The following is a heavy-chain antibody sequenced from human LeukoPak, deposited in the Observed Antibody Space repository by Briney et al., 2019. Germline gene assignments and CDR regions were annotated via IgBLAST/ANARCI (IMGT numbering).Heavy chain of an antibody. V-gene: IGHV3-23*01. CDR2: ISGSGGST. CDR3: ARTPLVRGVMWDY. D-gene: IGHD3-10*01. J-gene: IGHJ4*02. CDR1: GFTFSSYA. Sequence: GGSLRLSCAASGFTFSSYAMSWVRQAPGKGLEWVSAISGSGGSTYYADSVKGRFTISRDNSKNTLYLQMNSLRAEDTAVYYCARTPLVRGVMWDYWGQGTLVTVSS.